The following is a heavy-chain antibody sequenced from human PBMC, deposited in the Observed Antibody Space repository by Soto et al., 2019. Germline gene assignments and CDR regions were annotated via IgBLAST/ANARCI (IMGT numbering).Heavy chain of an antibody. CDR1: GYTFTGYY. D-gene: IGHD1-7*01. J-gene: IGHJ1*01. Sequence: QVQLVQSGAEVKKSGASVKVSCKASGYTFTGYYIHWVRQTPGQGLEWMGEIGPNRGDTKYAQKLQGRVTMTRDTSSSTVYMELSNLSPDDTAVYYCGRGRSGELVVFYWGQGTLVTVYS. CDR3: GRGRSGELVVFY. V-gene: IGHV1-2*02. CDR2: IGPNRGDT.